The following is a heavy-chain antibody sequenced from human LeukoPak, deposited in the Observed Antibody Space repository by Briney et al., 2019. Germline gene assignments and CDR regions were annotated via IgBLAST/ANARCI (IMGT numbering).Heavy chain of an antibody. CDR1: GGSISSGSYY. D-gene: IGHD3-16*01. J-gene: IGHJ3*02. CDR3: AREVRPRGLTYAFDI. V-gene: IGHV4-61*02. CDR2: IYTSGST. Sequence: PSETLSLTCTVSGGSISSGSYYWSWIRQPAGKGLEWIGRIYTSGSTNYNPSLKSRVTISVDTSKNQFSLKLSSVTAADTAVYYCAREVRPRGLTYAFDIWGQGTMVTVSS.